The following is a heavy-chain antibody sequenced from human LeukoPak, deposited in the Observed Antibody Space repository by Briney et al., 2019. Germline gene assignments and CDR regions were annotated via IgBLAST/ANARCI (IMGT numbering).Heavy chain of an antibody. D-gene: IGHD6-13*01. J-gene: IGHJ4*02. CDR2: ISYDGSNK. CDR3: ARNGVSRYSSSWFDY. CDR1: GFTFSSYA. V-gene: IGHV3-30-3*01. Sequence: PGGSLRLSCAASGFTFSSYAMHWVRQAPGKGLEWVAVISYDGSNKYYADSVKGRFTISRDNSKNTLYLQMNSLRAEDTAVYYCARNGVSRYSSSWFDYWGQGTLVTVSS.